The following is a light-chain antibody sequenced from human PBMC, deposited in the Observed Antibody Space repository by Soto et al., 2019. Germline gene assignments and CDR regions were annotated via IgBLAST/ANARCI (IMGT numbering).Light chain of an antibody. V-gene: IGKV3-20*01. Sequence: ELVLTRSPGTLSLSPGERATLSCGASQSMSGSYLAWYQQKPGQAPRLLIYGASSRATDIPDRFSGSGSGADFTLIISRLEPEDFAVYYCQQYGTLITFGQGKRLEIK. J-gene: IGKJ5*01. CDR1: QSMSGSY. CDR3: QQYGTLIT. CDR2: GAS.